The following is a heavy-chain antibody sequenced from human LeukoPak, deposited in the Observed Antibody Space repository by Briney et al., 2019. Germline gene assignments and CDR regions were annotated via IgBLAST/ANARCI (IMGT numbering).Heavy chain of an antibody. Sequence: PGGSLRLSCAASGLTFSNYWMSWVRQAPGKGLEWVANIKEDGNKKYYVDSVKGRFTISRDNAKESLYLQMNSLRAEDTAVYYCARDRSRFYYWGQGTPVTVSS. CDR3: ARDRSRFYY. CDR1: GLTFSNYW. J-gene: IGHJ4*02. D-gene: IGHD2-2*01. CDR2: IKEDGNKK. V-gene: IGHV3-7*01.